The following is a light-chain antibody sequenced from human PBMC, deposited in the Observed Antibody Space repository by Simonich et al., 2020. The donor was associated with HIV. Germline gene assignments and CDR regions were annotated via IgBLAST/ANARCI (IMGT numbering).Light chain of an antibody. CDR1: QSVLYSSNNKNY. Sequence: DIVMTQSPDSLAVSLGERATINCKSSQSVLYSSNNKNYLTWYQQKPGQPPKLLIYWASTRESGVPERFSGSGSGTDFTLTISSLQAEDVAVYYCQQYHSIPPTFGGGTKVEIK. CDR3: QQYHSIPPT. V-gene: IGKV4-1*01. CDR2: WAS. J-gene: IGKJ4*01.